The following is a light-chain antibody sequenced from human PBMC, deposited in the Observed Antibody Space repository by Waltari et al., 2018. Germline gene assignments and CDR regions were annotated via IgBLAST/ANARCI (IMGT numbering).Light chain of an antibody. CDR2: DVT. CDR3: CSYAGFYTYV. J-gene: IGLJ1*01. V-gene: IGLV2-11*01. Sequence: QSALTQPRSVSGPPGQSVTSTCTGTSSDVGGFNDVSWFQQHPGDAPKLIIYDVTNRPSGVTVRFSGSQSGDTASLPIPGLQAEDDSDYYCCSYAGFYTYVFRTGTKVTVL. CDR1: SSDVGGFND.